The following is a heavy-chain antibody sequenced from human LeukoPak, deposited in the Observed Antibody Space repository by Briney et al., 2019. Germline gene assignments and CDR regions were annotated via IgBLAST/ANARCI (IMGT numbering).Heavy chain of an antibody. CDR2: MYPRDPDT. V-gene: IGHV5-51*01. CDR1: GYTFPKYW. Sequence: EALKLSRDCPGYTFPKYWLLRVLQMPAHGLECMGVMYPRDPDTKYSPSFQGQVLISVDKSISTAYLQWGSLQASDTAMYLCARRGRSTSDVVDVWGRGTMVTVS. CDR3: ARRGRSTSDVVDV. J-gene: IGHJ3*01. D-gene: IGHD3-10*01.